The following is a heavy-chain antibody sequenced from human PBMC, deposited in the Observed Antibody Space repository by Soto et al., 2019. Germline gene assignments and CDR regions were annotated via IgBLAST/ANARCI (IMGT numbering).Heavy chain of an antibody. CDR3: ARSNCSSTSCYRVAFDI. V-gene: IGHV1-2*04. CDR1: GYTFSTYI. Sequence: ASVKVSCKASGYTFSTYILYWVRQATGQGLEWMGWMNPNSGSTNYAQKFQGWVTMTRDTSISAAYMELSRLRSDDTAVYYCARSNCSSTSCYRVAFDIWGQGTMVTVSS. CDR2: MNPNSGST. J-gene: IGHJ3*02. D-gene: IGHD2-2*01.